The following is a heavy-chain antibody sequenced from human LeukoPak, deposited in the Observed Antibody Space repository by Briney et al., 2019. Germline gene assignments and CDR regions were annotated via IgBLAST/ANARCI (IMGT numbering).Heavy chain of an antibody. V-gene: IGHV4-59*08. CDR2: VHYSGSS. J-gene: IGHJ6*02. CDR1: GASISSFY. Sequence: PSETLSLTCTVSGASISSFYWSWIRQPPGKGLEWIGHVHYSGSSNYYPSLKSRVTMSLDTSKNQFSLRLTSVTAADTAVYYCASGRNYYDSRGYYYYYYGMNVWGQGTTVTVSS. D-gene: IGHD3-22*01. CDR3: ASGRNYYDSRGYYYYYYGMNV.